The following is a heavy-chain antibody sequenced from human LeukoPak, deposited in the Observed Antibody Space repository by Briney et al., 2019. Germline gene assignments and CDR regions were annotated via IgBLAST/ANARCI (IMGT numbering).Heavy chain of an antibody. D-gene: IGHD3-22*01. Sequence: PGGSLRLSCAASGFKFSSYSMKWVRQAPGKGLEWVAYIKQDGSEKYYVDSVKGRFTIFRDNAKNSLYLQMNSLRAEDTAVYYCITYYYDSSGDIDYWGQGTLVTVSS. CDR3: ITYYYDSSGDIDY. V-gene: IGHV3-7*01. J-gene: IGHJ4*02. CDR1: GFKFSSYS. CDR2: IKQDGSEK.